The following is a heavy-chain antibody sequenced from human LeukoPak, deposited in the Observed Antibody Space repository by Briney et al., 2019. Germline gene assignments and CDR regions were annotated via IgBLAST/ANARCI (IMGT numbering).Heavy chain of an antibody. CDR3: TGEKAGTIVDY. CDR2: IHHSGST. V-gene: IGHV4-38-2*02. CDR1: GYSISSGYY. Sequence: SETLSLTCAVSGYSISSGYYWGWIRQPPGKGLEWIGSIHHSGSTYYNPSLKSRVTISVDMSKNQVSLKLSSVTAADTAVYFCTGEKAGTIVDYWGQGTLVTVSS. D-gene: IGHD2-15*01. J-gene: IGHJ4*02.